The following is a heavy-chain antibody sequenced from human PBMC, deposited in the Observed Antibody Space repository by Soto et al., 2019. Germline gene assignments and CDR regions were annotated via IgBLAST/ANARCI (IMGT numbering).Heavy chain of an antibody. D-gene: IGHD3-10*01. J-gene: IGHJ6*02. CDR1: GFTFSDYY. CDR2: ISSSSSYT. Sequence: PGGSLRLSCAASGFTFSDYYMSWIRQAPGKGLEWISYISSSSSYTNYADSVKGRFTISRDNAKNSLYLQMNSLRAEDTAVYYCARVSGDYYGMDVWGQGTTVTVSS. V-gene: IGHV3-11*05. CDR3: ARVSGDYYGMDV.